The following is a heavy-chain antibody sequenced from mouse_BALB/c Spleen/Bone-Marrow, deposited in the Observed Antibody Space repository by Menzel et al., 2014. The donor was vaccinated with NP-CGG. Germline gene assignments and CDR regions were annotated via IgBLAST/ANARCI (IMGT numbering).Heavy chain of an antibody. CDR2: INPSTGYT. J-gene: IGHJ4*01. Sequence: QVQLKESGAELAKPGASVKMSCKASSYTFTSYWMHWVKQRPGQGLEWIGYINPSTGYTEYSQKFKDKATLTADKSSSTAYMQLSSLTSEDSAVYYCARQITTVDYAMDYWGQGTSVTVSS. CDR3: ARQITTVDYAMDY. CDR1: SYTFTSYW. V-gene: IGHV1-7*01. D-gene: IGHD1-1*01.